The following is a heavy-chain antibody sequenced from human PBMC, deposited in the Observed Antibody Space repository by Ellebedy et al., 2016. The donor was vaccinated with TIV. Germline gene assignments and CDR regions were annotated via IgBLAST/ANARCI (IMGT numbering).Heavy chain of an antibody. Sequence: SETLSLTXTVPGGSIRDIYYWGWVRQPPGKWLEWTGTLDYGGNVHSNPSLQSRVPISADTSNNHFSLKLASVNAADTATYHCARQTPTGNVGRGFFDIWGQGTVVTVSS. D-gene: IGHD1-1*01. V-gene: IGHV4-39*01. J-gene: IGHJ3*02. CDR2: LDYGGNV. CDR3: ARQTPTGNVGRGFFDI. CDR1: GGSIRDIYY.